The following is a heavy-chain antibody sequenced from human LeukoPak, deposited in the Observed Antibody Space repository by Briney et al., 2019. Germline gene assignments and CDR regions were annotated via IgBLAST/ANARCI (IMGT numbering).Heavy chain of an antibody. CDR3: ARAEDDYGGKVGTWYFDL. Sequence: SVKVSCKASGGTFSSYAISWVRQAPGQGLDWMGRIIPILGIANYAQKFQGRVTITADKSTSTAFMELSTLRSEDTAVYYCARAEDDYGGKVGTWYFDLWGRGTLVAVSS. V-gene: IGHV1-69*04. D-gene: IGHD4-23*01. CDR2: IIPILGIA. J-gene: IGHJ2*01. CDR1: GGTFSSYA.